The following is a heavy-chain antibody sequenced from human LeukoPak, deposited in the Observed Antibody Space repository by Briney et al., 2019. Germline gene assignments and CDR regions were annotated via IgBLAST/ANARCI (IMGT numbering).Heavy chain of an antibody. Sequence: PSETPSLTCTVSGGSISSYYWSWIRQPPGKGLEWIGYIYSSGSTNYNPSLKSRVTISVDTSKNQFSLKLSSVTAADTAVYYCARNPTYLSGWYDYWGQGTLVTVSS. J-gene: IGHJ4*02. CDR1: GGSISSYY. D-gene: IGHD6-19*01. CDR2: IYSSGST. CDR3: ARNPTYLSGWYDY. V-gene: IGHV4-59*08.